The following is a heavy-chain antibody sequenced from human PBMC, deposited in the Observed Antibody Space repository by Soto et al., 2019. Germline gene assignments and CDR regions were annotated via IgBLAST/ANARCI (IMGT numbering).Heavy chain of an antibody. CDR3: AISVRAPKFQIAAAGTGMDV. V-gene: IGHV4-34*01. CDR2: INHSGST. CDR1: GGSVSGYY. Sequence: PSETLSLTCAVDGGSVSGYYWTWIRQPPGKGLEWIGEINHSGSTNYNPSLKSRVTISVDKSKNQFSLKLSSVTAADTAVYYCAISVRAPKFQIAAAGTGMDVWGQGTTVTVSS. D-gene: IGHD6-13*01. J-gene: IGHJ6*02.